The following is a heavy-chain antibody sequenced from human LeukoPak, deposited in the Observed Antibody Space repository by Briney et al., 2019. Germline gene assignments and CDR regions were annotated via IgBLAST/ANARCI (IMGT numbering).Heavy chain of an antibody. V-gene: IGHV1-18*04. Sequence: ASVKVSCKASGYTFTGYYMHWVRQAPGQGLEWMGWISAYNGNTNYAQKLQGRVTMTTDTSTSTAYMELRSLRSDDTAVYYCARDLRAYSSGWYDRFDYWGQGTLVTVSS. CDR2: ISAYNGNT. CDR3: ARDLRAYSSGWYDRFDY. J-gene: IGHJ4*02. D-gene: IGHD6-19*01. CDR1: GYTFTGYY.